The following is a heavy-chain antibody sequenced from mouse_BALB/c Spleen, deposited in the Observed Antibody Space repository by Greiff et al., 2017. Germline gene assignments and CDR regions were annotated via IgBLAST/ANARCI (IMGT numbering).Heavy chain of an antibody. CDR2: ISNGGGST. CDR1: GFTFSSYT. CDR3: EGHWDCFDY. D-gene: IGHD4-1*01. V-gene: IGHV5-12-2*01. J-gene: IGHJ2*01. Sequence: EVQLVESGGGLVQPGGSLKLSCAASGFTFSSYTMSWVRQTPEKRLEWVAYISNGGGSTYYPDTVKGRFTISRDNAKNTLYLQMSSLKSEDTAMYYCEGHWDCFDYWGQGTTLTVSS.